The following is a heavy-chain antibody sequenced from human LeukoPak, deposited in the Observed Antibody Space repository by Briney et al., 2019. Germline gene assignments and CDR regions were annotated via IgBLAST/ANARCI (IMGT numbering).Heavy chain of an antibody. V-gene: IGHV4-34*01. CDR2: INHSGST. CDR3: ARGGLGYCSGSSCPVPFDY. J-gene: IGHJ4*02. Sequence: SETLSLTCAVYGGSFSGYYWGWIRQPPGKGLEWIGEINHSGSTNYNASLKSRVTISVDTSKNQFSLKLSSVTAADTAVYYCARGGLGYCSGSSCPVPFDYWGQGTLVTVSS. D-gene: IGHD2-15*01. CDR1: GGSFSGYY.